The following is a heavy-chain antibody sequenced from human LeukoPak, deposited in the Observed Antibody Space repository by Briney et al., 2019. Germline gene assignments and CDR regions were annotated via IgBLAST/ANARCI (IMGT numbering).Heavy chain of an antibody. CDR1: GYTFTSYG. CDR3: ARLPYYYDSSGYYGGDWFDP. J-gene: IGHJ5*02. CDR2: ISAYNGNT. D-gene: IGHD3-22*01. V-gene: IGHV1-18*01. Sequence: ASVKVSCKASGYTFTSYGISWVRQAPGQGLEWMGWISAYNGNTNYAQKLQGRVTMTTDTSTSTAYMELRSLRSDDTAVYYCARLPYYYDSSGYYGGDWFDPWGQGTLVTVSS.